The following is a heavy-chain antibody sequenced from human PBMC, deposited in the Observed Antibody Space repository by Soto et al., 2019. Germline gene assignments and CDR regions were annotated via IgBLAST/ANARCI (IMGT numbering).Heavy chain of an antibody. CDR2: ISYDGSNK. V-gene: IGHV3-30-3*01. CDR1: GFTFSSYA. Sequence: GGSLRLSCASSGFTFSSYAMHWVRQAPGEGLEWVAVISYDGSNKYYADSVKGRFTISRDNSKNTLYLQMNSLRAEDTAVYYCFCPDGYSYGPSFDYWGQGTLVTVSS. D-gene: IGHD5-18*01. J-gene: IGHJ4*02. CDR3: FCPDGYSYGPSFDY.